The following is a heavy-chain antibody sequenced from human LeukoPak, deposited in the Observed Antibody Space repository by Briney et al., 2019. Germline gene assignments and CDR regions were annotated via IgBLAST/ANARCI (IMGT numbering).Heavy chain of an antibody. CDR1: GFTFSSSW. Sequence: QPGGSLRLSCVASGFTFSSSWMSWVGQPPGRGLEWVANIKQDGSEKSYVESVRGRFTISRDNAKNSLYLQLNSLRAEDTALYYCARDNPPDYWGQGTLVTVSS. J-gene: IGHJ4*02. CDR3: ARDNPPDY. V-gene: IGHV3-7*03. CDR2: IKQDGSEK.